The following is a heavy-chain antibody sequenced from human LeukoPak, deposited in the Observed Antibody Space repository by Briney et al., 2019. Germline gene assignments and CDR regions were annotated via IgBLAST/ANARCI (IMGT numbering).Heavy chain of an antibody. CDR3: ARDPPEYYYDSSGQQVAFDI. Sequence: PGGSLRLSCAASGFTFSSYEMNWVRQAPGKGLEWVSYISSSGSTIYYADSVKGRFTISRDNAKNSLYLQMNSLRAEDTGVYYCARDPPEYYYDSSGQQVAFDIWGQGTMVTVSS. D-gene: IGHD3-22*01. CDR1: GFTFSSYE. V-gene: IGHV3-48*03. J-gene: IGHJ3*02. CDR2: ISSSGSTI.